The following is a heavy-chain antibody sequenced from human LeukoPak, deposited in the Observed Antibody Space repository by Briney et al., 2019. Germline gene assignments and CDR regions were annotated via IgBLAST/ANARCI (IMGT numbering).Heavy chain of an antibody. Sequence: PSETLSLTCAVYGGSFSGYYWSWIRQPPGKGLEWIGEINHSGSTNYNPSLKSRVTISVDTSKNQFSLKLSSVTAADTAVYYCARVSVGATNPSYFDYWGQGTLATVSS. V-gene: IGHV4-34*01. D-gene: IGHD1-26*01. CDR3: ARVSVGATNPSYFDY. CDR2: INHSGST. J-gene: IGHJ4*02. CDR1: GGSFSGYY.